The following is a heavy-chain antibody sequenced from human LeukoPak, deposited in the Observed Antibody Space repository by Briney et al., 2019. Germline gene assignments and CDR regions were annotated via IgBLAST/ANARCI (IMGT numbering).Heavy chain of an antibody. CDR1: GFTFSRYW. D-gene: IGHD4-17*01. J-gene: IGHJ4*02. CDR2: IKEDGSEK. V-gene: IGHV3-7*05. CDR3: ARDTRYGDNDY. Sequence: GGSLRPSCAASGFTFSRYWMTWVRQAPGKGLEWVANIKEDGSEKNYVDSVKGRFTISRDNAKNSAFLQMNSLRADDTAVYYCARDTRYGDNDYWGQGTLVTVSS.